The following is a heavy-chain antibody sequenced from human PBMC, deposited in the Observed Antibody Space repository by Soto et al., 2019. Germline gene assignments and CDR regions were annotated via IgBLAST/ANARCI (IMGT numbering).Heavy chain of an antibody. V-gene: IGHV1-69*02. CDR2: IIPSRGIA. Sequence: QVQLVQSGAEVKKPGSSVKVSCKASGGTFSSYTISWVRQAPGQGLEWMGRIIPSRGIANYAQKFQGRVTITADKSTSTAYMELSSLRSEDTAVYYCASVLPGAENYYYYMDVWGKGTTVTVSS. CDR3: ASVLPGAENYYYYMDV. D-gene: IGHD3-10*01. CDR1: GGTFSSYT. J-gene: IGHJ6*03.